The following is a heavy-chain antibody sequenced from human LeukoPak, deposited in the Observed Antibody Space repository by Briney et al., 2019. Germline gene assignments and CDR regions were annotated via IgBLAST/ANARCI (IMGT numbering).Heavy chain of an antibody. CDR2: IYYSGST. J-gene: IGHJ3*02. V-gene: IGHV4-38-2*02. D-gene: IGHD3-3*01. Sequence: SETLSLTCTVSGYSISSDYYWGWIRQPPGKGLEWIGSIYYSGSTYYNPSLKSRVTISVDTSKNQFSLKLSSVTAADTAVYYCARGPFFIWGQGTMVTVSS. CDR1: GYSISSDYY. CDR3: ARGPFFI.